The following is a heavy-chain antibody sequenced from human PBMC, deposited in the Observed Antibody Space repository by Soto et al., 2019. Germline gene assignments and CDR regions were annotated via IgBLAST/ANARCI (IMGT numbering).Heavy chain of an antibody. CDR1: GFTFSSYS. Sequence: EVQLVESGGGLVQPGGSLRLSCAASGFTFSSYSMNWVRQAPGKGLEWVSYISSSSSTIYYADSVKGRFTISRDNAKNSLYLQMNSLRDEDTAVYYCARDHIAYYYDSSGSPGYWGQGTLVTVSP. D-gene: IGHD3-22*01. J-gene: IGHJ4*02. CDR3: ARDHIAYYYDSSGSPGY. CDR2: ISSSSSTI. V-gene: IGHV3-48*02.